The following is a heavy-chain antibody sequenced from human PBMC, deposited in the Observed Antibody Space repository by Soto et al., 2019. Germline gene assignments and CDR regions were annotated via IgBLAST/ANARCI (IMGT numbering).Heavy chain of an antibody. D-gene: IGHD3-22*01. V-gene: IGHV4-39*01. CDR1: GGSISSSSYY. J-gene: IGHJ4*02. CDR3: ARQTYYYDSSGYRTTGEIDY. CDR2: IYYSGST. Sequence: PSETLSLTCTVSGGSISSSSYYWGWIRQPPGKGLEWIGSIYYSGSTYYNPSLKSRVTISVDTSKNQFSLKLSSVTAADTAVYYCARQTYYYDSSGYRTTGEIDYWGQGTLVTVSS.